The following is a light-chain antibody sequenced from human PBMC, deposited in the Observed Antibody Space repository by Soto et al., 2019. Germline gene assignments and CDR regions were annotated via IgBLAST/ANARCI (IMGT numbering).Light chain of an antibody. Sequence: QSALTQPASVTGSPGQSITISCTGTSSDVGGYNYVSWYQQHPDKAPKLMIYDVSNRPSGVSNRFSGSKSGNTASLTISGLQAEDAADYYCSSYTSSSTYVVFGGGTKLTVL. CDR3: SSYTSSSTYVV. CDR2: DVS. V-gene: IGLV2-14*01. CDR1: SSDVGGYNY. J-gene: IGLJ2*01.